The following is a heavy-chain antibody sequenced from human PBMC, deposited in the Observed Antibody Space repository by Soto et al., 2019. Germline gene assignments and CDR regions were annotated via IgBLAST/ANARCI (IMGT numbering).Heavy chain of an antibody. D-gene: IGHD3-3*01. J-gene: IGHJ6*02. V-gene: IGHV1-46*01. CDR2: INPSGGST. CDR1: GYTFTSYY. CDR3: ARDRPRIRFLETPYYYYGMDV. Sequence: ASVKVSCKASGYTFTSYYMHWVRQAPGQGLEWMGIINPSGGSTSYAQKFQGRVTMTRDTSTSTVYMELSSLRSEDTAVYYCARDRPRIRFLETPYYYYGMDVWGQGTTVTVSS.